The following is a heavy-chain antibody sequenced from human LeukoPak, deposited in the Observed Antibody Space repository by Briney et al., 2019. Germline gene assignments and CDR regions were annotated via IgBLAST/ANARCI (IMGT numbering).Heavy chain of an antibody. Sequence: PSETLSLTCAVYGGSFSGYYWSWIRQPPGKGLEWIGEINHSGSTNYNPSLKSRVTISVDTSKNQFSLKLSSVTAADTAVYYCARGYSSSWYFSSYYYYMDVWGKGTTVTVSS. V-gene: IGHV4-34*01. D-gene: IGHD6-13*01. CDR3: ARGYSSSWYFSSYYYYMDV. CDR1: GGSFSGYY. CDR2: INHSGST. J-gene: IGHJ6*03.